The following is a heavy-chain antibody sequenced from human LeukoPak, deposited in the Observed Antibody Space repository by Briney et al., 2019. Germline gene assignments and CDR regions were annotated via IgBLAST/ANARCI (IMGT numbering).Heavy chain of an antibody. V-gene: IGHV4-59*08. D-gene: IGHD4-17*01. J-gene: IGHJ1*01. CDR2: ILHSVNT. CDR3: ASGEDNAKVNF. Sequence: PSETLSLTCTLSGGSITSSYWNWVRQAPGEAPEWIGYILHSVNTRYNPSLESRVTISRDTSKNRISLILRSVTAADTAVYYCASGEDNAKVNFRGQGTLVTVSS. CDR1: GGSITSSY.